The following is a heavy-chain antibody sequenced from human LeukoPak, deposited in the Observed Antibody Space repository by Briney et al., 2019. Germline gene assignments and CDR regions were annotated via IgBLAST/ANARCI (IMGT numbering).Heavy chain of an antibody. CDR3: ARDLARPWWFDP. V-gene: IGHV3-53*01. Sequence: PGGSLRLSCAASGFTVSSNYMSWVRQAPGKGLEWVSVIYSGGSTYYADSVKGRFTISRDNSKNTLYLQMNSLRAEDTAVYYCARDLARPWWFDPWGQGTLVTVSS. J-gene: IGHJ5*02. CDR2: IYSGGST. CDR1: GFTVSSNY. D-gene: IGHD6-6*01.